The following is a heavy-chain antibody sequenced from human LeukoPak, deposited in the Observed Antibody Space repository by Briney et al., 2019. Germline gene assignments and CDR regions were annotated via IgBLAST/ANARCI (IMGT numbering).Heavy chain of an antibody. D-gene: IGHD2-15*01. V-gene: IGHV4-59*08. J-gene: IGHJ4*02. CDR3: ARHQGGTTYDY. CDR1: GGSISSYY. Sequence: PSETLSLTCTVSGGSISSYYWSWVRQPPEKGLEWIGYIYYSGSTNYNPSLKSRVTISVDTSKNQFFLRLSSVTAADTAVYYCARHQGGTTYDYWGQGTLVTVSS. CDR2: IYYSGST.